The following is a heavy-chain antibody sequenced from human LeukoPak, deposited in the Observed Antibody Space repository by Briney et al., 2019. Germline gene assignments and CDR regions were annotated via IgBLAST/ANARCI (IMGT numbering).Heavy chain of an antibody. D-gene: IGHD1-26*01. J-gene: IGHJ4*02. V-gene: IGHV4-4*07. CDR1: DGSISSYY. CDR2: ISPSGST. Sequence: SETLSLTCTVSDGSISSYYWSWIRQPAGKGLEWIGRISPSGSTNNNPSLESRVTLSVDTSKNQFSLKLRYVTAADTAVYYCARVKSGCFLFDYWGQGTLVTVSS. CDR3: ARVKSGCFLFDY.